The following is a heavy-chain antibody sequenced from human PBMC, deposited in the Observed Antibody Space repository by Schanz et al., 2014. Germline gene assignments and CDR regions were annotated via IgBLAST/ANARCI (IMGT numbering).Heavy chain of an antibody. D-gene: IGHD1-26*01. V-gene: IGHV3-30*09. J-gene: IGHJ4*02. CDR2: ITYDGSNK. CDR3: AGDWASGRYYSDY. Sequence: QVELVESGGGVVQPGRSLRLSCAASGFTFSRHAMHWVRQAAGKGLEWVAAITYDGSNKYYAESGKGRFAISRDNSKDTLYLQMNSLRTEDTAVYYCAGDWASGRYYSDYWGQGTLVTVSS. CDR1: GFTFSRHA.